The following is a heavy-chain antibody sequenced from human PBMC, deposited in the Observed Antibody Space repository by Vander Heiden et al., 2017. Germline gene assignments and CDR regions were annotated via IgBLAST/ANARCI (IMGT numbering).Heavy chain of an antibody. CDR3: ARGRIAAAGVYYFDY. CDR2: IWYDGSNI. D-gene: IGHD6-13*01. CDR1: GFTFSSYP. Sequence: QVQLEESGGGVVQPGRSLRLSCVVHGFTFSSYPMHWVRQAPGKGLEWVAVIWYDGSNIYYADSVKGRFTISRDDSKNTVNLEMNSLRAEDTAVYYCARGRIAAAGVYYFDYWGQGALVTVSS. V-gene: IGHV3-33*01. J-gene: IGHJ4*02.